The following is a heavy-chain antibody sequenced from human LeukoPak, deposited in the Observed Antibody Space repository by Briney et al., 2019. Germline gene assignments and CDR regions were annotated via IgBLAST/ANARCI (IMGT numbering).Heavy chain of an antibody. CDR3: ARANPNRITIIGVSHYGMDV. J-gene: IGHJ6*02. D-gene: IGHD3-3*01. CDR1: GFTFSSYS. CDR2: ISSSSSTI. V-gene: IGHV3-48*01. Sequence: GGSLRLSCAASGFTFSSYSMNWVRQAPGKGLEWVSYISSSSSTIYYADSVKGRFTISRDNAKNSLYLQMNSLRAEDTAVYYCARANPNRITIIGVSHYGMDVWGQGTTVTVSS.